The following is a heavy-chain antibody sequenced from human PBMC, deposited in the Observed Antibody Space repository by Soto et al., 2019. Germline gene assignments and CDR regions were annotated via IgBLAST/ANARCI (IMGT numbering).Heavy chain of an antibody. CDR3: AREESIAAAGTNWFDP. CDR2: INPSGGST. J-gene: IGHJ5*02. V-gene: IGHV1-46*01. Sequence: GASVKVSCKASGYTFTSYYMHWVRQAPGQGLEWMGIINPSGGSTSYAQKFQGRVTMTRDTSTSTVYMELSSLRSEDTAVYYCAREESIAAAGTNWFDPWGQGTLVTVSS. D-gene: IGHD6-13*01. CDR1: GYTFTSYY.